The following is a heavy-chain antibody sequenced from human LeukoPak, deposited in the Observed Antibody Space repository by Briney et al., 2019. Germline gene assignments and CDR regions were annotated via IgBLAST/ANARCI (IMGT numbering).Heavy chain of an antibody. CDR1: GFTFSSYW. J-gene: IGHJ4*02. CDR2: IKQDGSEK. D-gene: IGHD3-22*01. V-gene: IGHV3-7*01. Sequence: PGGSLRLSCAASGFTFSSYWMSWVRQAPGKGLEWVANIKQDGSEKYYVDSVKGRFTISRDNAKNSLYLQMNSLRAEDTAVYYCARDVVRRSGYYWNYWGQGTLVTVSS. CDR3: ARDVVRRSGYYWNY.